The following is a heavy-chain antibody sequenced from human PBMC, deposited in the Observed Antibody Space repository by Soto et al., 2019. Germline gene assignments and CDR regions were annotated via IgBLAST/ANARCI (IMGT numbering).Heavy chain of an antibody. Sequence: GASVKVSCKASGYTFTGYYMHCVRPAPGQGLEWMGWINPNSGGTNYAQKFQGWVTMTRDTSISTAYMELSRLRSDDTAVYYCARPAAADPDAFDIWGQGTMVTVS. CDR3: ARPAAADPDAFDI. CDR1: GYTFTGYY. CDR2: INPNSGGT. J-gene: IGHJ3*02. D-gene: IGHD6-13*01. V-gene: IGHV1-2*04.